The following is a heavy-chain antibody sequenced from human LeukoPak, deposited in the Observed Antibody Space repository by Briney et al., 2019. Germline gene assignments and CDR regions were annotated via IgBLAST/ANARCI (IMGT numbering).Heavy chain of an antibody. Sequence: KTSETLSLTCTVSDGSISSFYWSWVRQPAGKGLEWIGRIYTNGSTKYNPSLKSRVTMSVDTSKNQFSLKMSSVTAADTAVYYCARDRHRRTAMVRGVNLYYMDVWGKGTTVTISS. CDR2: IYTNGST. CDR3: ARDRHRRTAMVRGVNLYYMDV. D-gene: IGHD3-10*01. V-gene: IGHV4-4*07. CDR1: DGSISSFY. J-gene: IGHJ6*03.